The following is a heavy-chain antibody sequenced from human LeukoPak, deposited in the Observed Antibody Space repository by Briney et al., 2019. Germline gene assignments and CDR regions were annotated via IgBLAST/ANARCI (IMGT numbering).Heavy chain of an antibody. V-gene: IGHV4-30-4*01. Sequence: SQTLSLTCTVSGGSISSGDYSWSWIRQPPGKGLEWIGYIYYSGSTYYNPSLKSRVTISVDTSKNQFSLKLSSVTAADTAVYYCARVSYDSSGYFPHFDYWGQRTLVTVSS. CDR2: IYYSGST. CDR3: ARVSYDSSGYFPHFDY. D-gene: IGHD3-22*01. CDR1: GGSISSGDYS. J-gene: IGHJ4*02.